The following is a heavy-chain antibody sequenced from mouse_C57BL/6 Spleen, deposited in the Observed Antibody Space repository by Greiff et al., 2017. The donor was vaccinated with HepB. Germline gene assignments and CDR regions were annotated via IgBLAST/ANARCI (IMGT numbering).Heavy chain of an antibody. D-gene: IGHD1-1*01. CDR3: ARGTTAVATRGFAY. J-gene: IGHJ3*01. CDR2: ISDGGSYT. V-gene: IGHV5-4*01. Sequence: VQLKESGGGLVKPGGSLKLSCAASGFTFSSYAMSWVRQTPEKRLEWVATISDGGSYTYYPDNVKGRFTISRDNAKNNLYLQMSHLKSEDTAMYYCARGTTAVATRGFAYWGQGTLVTVSA. CDR1: GFTFSSYA.